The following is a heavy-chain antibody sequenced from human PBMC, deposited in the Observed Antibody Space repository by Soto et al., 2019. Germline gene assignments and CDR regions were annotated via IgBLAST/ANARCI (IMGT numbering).Heavy chain of an antibody. V-gene: IGHV4-31*03. CDR3: ARDLENWFDP. CDR2: IYYSGST. CDR1: GGSISSGGYY. Sequence: SETLSLTCTVSGGSISSGGYYWSWTRQHPGKGLEWIGYIYYSGSTYYNPSLKSRVTISVDTSKNQFSLKLSSVTAAGTAVYYCARDLENWFDPWGQGTLVTVSS. J-gene: IGHJ5*02.